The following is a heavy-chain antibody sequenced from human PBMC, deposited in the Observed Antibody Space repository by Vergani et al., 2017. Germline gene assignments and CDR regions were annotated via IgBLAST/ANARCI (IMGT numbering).Heavy chain of an antibody. V-gene: IGHV1-46*03. D-gene: IGHD3-9*01. Sequence: QVQLVQSGAEVKKSGASVKVSCKTSGYTFSNYYMHWVRQAPGQGLEWMGIINPSGGHTNYAQKFQGRVTMTRDTSTSTDYMELSSLRSEDTAIYYCARGDYGILTGYRYWGQGTLVTVSA. CDR3: ARGDYGILTGYRY. CDR2: INPSGGHT. J-gene: IGHJ4*02. CDR1: GYTFSNYY.